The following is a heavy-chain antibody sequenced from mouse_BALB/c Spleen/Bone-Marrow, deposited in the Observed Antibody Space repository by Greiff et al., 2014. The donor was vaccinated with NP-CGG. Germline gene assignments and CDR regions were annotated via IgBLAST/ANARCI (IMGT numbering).Heavy chain of an antibody. CDR2: IYPTTGYA. CDR3: ARAIIIYVAMDY. D-gene: IGHD1-2*01. V-gene: IGHV1-4*01. CDR1: GYTFTSYT. J-gene: IGHJ4*01. Sequence: VHLKQSGAELARPGASVKMSCKTSGYTFTSYTIHWVQQRPGQGLEWIGYIYPTTGYANYNQKFKVKATLTADKSSSTAYMQMKILTSEDAAVVDCARAIIIYVAMDYWGQGTSVTVSS.